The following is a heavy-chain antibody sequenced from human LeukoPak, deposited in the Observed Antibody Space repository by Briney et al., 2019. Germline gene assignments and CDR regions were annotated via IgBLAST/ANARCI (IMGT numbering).Heavy chain of an antibody. CDR3: ASNPGGMDV. Sequence: GGSLRLSRAASGFTFSSYGMHWVRQAPGKGLEWVAVIWYDGSNKYYADSVKGRFTISRDNSKNTLYLQMNSLRAEDTAVYYCASNPGGMDVWGQGTTVTVSS. V-gene: IGHV3-33*01. CDR2: IWYDGSNK. J-gene: IGHJ6*02. CDR1: GFTFSSYG.